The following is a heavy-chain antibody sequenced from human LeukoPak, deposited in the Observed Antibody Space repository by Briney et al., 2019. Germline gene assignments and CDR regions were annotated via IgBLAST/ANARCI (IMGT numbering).Heavy chain of an antibody. D-gene: IGHD4-17*01. J-gene: IGHJ5*02. V-gene: IGHV3-23*01. CDR3: AGGDYERGGP. CDR1: GFTFSSYG. Sequence: DPGGSLRLSCAASGFTFSSYGMSWVRQAPGKGLEWVSAISGSGGSTYYADYVKGRFTISRDNSKNTLYLQMNSLRAEDTAVYYCAGGDYERGGPWGQGTLVTVSS. CDR2: ISGSGGST.